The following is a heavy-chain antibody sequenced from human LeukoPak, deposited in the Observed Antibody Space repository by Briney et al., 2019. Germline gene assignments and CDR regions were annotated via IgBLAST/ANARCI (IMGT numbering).Heavy chain of an antibody. V-gene: IGHV1-2*02. CDR1: GYTFTGYY. J-gene: IGHJ3*02. Sequence: ASVKVSCKASGYTFTGYYMHWVRQAPGQGLEWMGWINPNSGGTNYAQKFQSRVTMTRDTSTSTAYMELSRLRSDDTAVYYCARVLGDCSSTSCYVWAFDIWGQGTMVTVSS. CDR3: ARVLGDCSSTSCYVWAFDI. CDR2: INPNSGGT. D-gene: IGHD2-2*01.